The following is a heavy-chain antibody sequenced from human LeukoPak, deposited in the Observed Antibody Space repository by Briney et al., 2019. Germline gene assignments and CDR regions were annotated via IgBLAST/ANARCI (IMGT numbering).Heavy chain of an antibody. V-gene: IGHV1-8*03. CDR1: GYTFTSYD. D-gene: IGHD3-9*01. CDR3: ARGVDERIRYFDWLPQYNWFDP. J-gene: IGHJ5*02. CDR2: MNPNSGNT. Sequence: SVKVSCKASGYTFTSYDINWVRQATGQGLEWMGWMNPNSGNTGYAQKFQGRVTITRNTSISTAYMELSSLRSEDTAVYYCARGVDERIRYFDWLPQYNWFDPWGQGTLVTVSS.